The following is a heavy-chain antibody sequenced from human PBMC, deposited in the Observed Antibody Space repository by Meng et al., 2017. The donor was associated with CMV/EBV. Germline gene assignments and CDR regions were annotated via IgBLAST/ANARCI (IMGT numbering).Heavy chain of an antibody. Sequence: ESAPRRLNRSQTLSLPCTVSGGSISSGDYYWSWIRQPPGKGLEWIGYIYYSGSTYYNPSLKSRVTISVDTSKNQFSLKLSSVTAADTAVYYCARGFTGVLLWFGESLGWFDPWGQGTLVTVSS. CDR1: GGSISSGDYY. D-gene: IGHD3-10*01. CDR2: IYYSGST. V-gene: IGHV4-30-4*08. CDR3: ARGFTGVLLWFGESLGWFDP. J-gene: IGHJ5*02.